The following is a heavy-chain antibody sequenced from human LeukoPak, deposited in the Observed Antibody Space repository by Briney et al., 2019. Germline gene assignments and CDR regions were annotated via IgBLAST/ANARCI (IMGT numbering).Heavy chain of an antibody. V-gene: IGHV3-21*01. J-gene: IGHJ4*02. CDR1: GFTFSSYS. Sequence: GGSLRLSGAASGFTFSSYSMNWVRQAPGKGLEWVSSISSSSSYIYYADSVKGRFTISRDNAKNSLYLQMNSLRAEDTAVYYCAREEGRWIQFGLPSYFDYWGQGTLVTVSS. CDR3: AREEGRWIQFGLPSYFDY. D-gene: IGHD5-24*01. CDR2: ISSSSSYI.